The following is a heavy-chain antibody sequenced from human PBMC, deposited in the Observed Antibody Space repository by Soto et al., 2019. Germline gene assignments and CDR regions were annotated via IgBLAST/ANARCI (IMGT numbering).Heavy chain of an antibody. V-gene: IGHV1-69*06. CDR3: ARDLHYDILTGYYNHDAFDI. J-gene: IGHJ3*02. CDR2: IIPIFGTA. Sequence: QVQLVQSGAEVKKPGSSVKVSCKASGGTFSSYAISWVRQAPGQGLEWMGGIIPIFGTANYAQKFQGRVTITADKSTSTAYMELSRLRSEDTAVYYCARDLHYDILTGYYNHDAFDIWGQGTMVTVSS. D-gene: IGHD3-9*01. CDR1: GGTFSSYA.